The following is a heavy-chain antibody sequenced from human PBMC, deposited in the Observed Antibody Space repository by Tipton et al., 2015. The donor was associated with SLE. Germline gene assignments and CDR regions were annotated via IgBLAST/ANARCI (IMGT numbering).Heavy chain of an antibody. Sequence: TLSLTCAVYGGSFSGYYWSWIRQPPGKGLEWIGEINHSGSTNYNTSLKSRVTISVDTSKNQFSLKLSSVTAADTAVYYCARVAGWIEDAFDIWGQGTLVTVSS. J-gene: IGHJ4*02. V-gene: IGHV4-34*01. CDR1: GGSFSGYY. D-gene: IGHD2-2*03. CDR2: INHSGST. CDR3: ARVAGWIEDAFDI.